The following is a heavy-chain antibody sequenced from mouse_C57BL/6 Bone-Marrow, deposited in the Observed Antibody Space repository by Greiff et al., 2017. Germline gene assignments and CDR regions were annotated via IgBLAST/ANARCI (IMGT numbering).Heavy chain of an antibody. J-gene: IGHJ2*01. CDR2: IDPEDGET. D-gene: IGHD1-1*01. Sequence: VQLQQSGAELVKPGASVKLSCTASGFNINDYYLHWVKQRTEPGLGWIGRIDPEDGETKYAPKFQAKATITADTSSNTAYLQLISLTSEDTAVDYCTRSLIYYGTNYWGQGTTLTVSS. CDR1: GFNINDYY. CDR3: TRSLIYYGTNY. V-gene: IGHV14-2*01.